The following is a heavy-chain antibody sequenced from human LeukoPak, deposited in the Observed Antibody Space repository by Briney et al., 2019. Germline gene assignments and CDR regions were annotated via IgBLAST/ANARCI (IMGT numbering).Heavy chain of an antibody. CDR3: ARGYYYDSSGNNFDY. J-gene: IGHJ4*02. Sequence: GGSLRLSCAASGFSSSNYDLNWVRQAPGKGLEYVSAISSNGGSTYYANSVKGRFTISRDNSKNTLYLQMGSLRAEDMAVYYCARGYYYDSSGNNFDYWGQGTLVTVSS. CDR2: ISSNGGST. V-gene: IGHV3-64*01. D-gene: IGHD3-22*01. CDR1: GFSSSNYD.